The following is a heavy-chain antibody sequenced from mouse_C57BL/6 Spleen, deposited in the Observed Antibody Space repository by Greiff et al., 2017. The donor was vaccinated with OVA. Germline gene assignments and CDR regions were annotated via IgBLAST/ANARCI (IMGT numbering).Heavy chain of an antibody. CDR2: IYPRSGNT. D-gene: IGHD2-4*01. CDR1: GYTFTSYG. J-gene: IGHJ3*01. Sequence: QVQLQQSGAELARPGASVKLSCKASGYTFTSYGISWVKQRTGQGLEWIGEIYPRSGNTYYNEKFKGKATLTADKSYSTAYMELRSLTSEDSAVYFCAREEDDYDPPWFAYWGQGTLVTVSA. V-gene: IGHV1-81*01. CDR3: AREEDDYDPPWFAY.